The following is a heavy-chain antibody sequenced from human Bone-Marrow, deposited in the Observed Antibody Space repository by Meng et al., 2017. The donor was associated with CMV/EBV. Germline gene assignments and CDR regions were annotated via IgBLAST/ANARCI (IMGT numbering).Heavy chain of an antibody. D-gene: IGHD4-23*01. Sequence: SLKISCAASGFTFSSYDMHWVRQATGKGLEWVSSISWNSDRIDYAAPVKGRFTISRDNAKNFLYVQMNSLKPEDTALYYCAKDIGAYAGFETWGQGTMVTVSS. CDR2: ISWNSDRI. CDR3: AKDIGAYAGFET. CDR1: GFTFSSYD. V-gene: IGHV3-9*01. J-gene: IGHJ3*02.